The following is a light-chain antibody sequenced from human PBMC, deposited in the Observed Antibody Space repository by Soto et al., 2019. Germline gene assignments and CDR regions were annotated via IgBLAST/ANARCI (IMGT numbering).Light chain of an antibody. CDR1: QSVSSSY. CDR3: QQRSNWPT. Sequence: EIVLTQSPPSLSVSPLEGASLXWRTSQSVSSSYLAWYQQKPGQAPRLLIYGASSRATGIPDRFSGSGSGTDFTLTISRLEPEDFAVYYCQQRSNWPTFGQGTRLEIK. V-gene: IGKV3D-20*02. J-gene: IGKJ5*01. CDR2: GAS.